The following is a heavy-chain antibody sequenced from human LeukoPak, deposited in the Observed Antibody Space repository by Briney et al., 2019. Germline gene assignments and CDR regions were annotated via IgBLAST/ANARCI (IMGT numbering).Heavy chain of an antibody. CDR1: GFTFSSYD. CDR2: ISYDGSNK. Sequence: GGSLRLSCAASGFTFSSYDIHWVRQAPGKGLEWVAVISYDGSNKYYADSVKGRFTISRDNSKNTLYLQMNSLRAEDTAVCYCAKDRGGFGEYIDYWGQGTLVTVSS. V-gene: IGHV3-30*18. D-gene: IGHD3-10*01. CDR3: AKDRGGFGEYIDY. J-gene: IGHJ4*02.